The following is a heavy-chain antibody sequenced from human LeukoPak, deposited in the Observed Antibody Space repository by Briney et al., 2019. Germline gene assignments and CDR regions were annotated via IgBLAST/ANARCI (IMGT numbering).Heavy chain of an antibody. CDR3: ARISSGWYFNY. CDR1: GYTFTSYA. V-gene: IGHV1-3*01. D-gene: IGHD6-19*01. J-gene: IGHJ4*02. Sequence: VASVKVSCKASGYTFTSYAMRWVRQAPGQRLEWMGWINAGNGNTKYSQKFQGRVTITRDTSASTAYMELSSLRSEDTAVYYCARISSGWYFNYWGQGTLVTVSS. CDR2: INAGNGNT.